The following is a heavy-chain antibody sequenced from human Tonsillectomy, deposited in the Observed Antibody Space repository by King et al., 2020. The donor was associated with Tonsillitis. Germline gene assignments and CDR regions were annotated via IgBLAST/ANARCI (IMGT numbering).Heavy chain of an antibody. CDR1: GFTFSNAW. Sequence: VQLVESGGGLVKPGGSLRLSCAASGFTFSNAWMSWVRQAPGKGLEWVGRIKSKTDGGTADYAAPVKGRFTISRDESKNTLYLQMNSLKTEDTAVFYCATDSSRHGFDYWGQGTLVTVSS. J-gene: IGHJ4*02. CDR2: IKSKTDGGTA. V-gene: IGHV3-15*01. CDR3: ATDSSRHGFDY.